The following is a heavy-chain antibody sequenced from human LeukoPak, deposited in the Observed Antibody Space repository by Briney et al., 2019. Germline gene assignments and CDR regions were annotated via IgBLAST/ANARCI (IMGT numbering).Heavy chain of an antibody. CDR2: ISSSGNTI. J-gene: IGHJ4*02. CDR3: ARDKASSGWYYFDS. V-gene: IGHV3-48*01. D-gene: IGHD6-19*01. CDR1: GFTLSSYC. Sequence: PGGSLRLSCAASGFTLSSYCMNWVRQAPGKGLEWVSYISSSGNTIYYADSVKGRFTISRDNAKNSLYLQMNSLRAEDTAVYYCARDKASSGWYYFDSWGQGTLVTVSS.